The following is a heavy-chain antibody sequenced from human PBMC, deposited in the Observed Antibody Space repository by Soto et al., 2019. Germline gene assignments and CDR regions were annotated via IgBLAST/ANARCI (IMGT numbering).Heavy chain of an antibody. CDR2: ICHSGSP. V-gene: IGHV4-4*02. D-gene: IGHD3-16*01. Sequence: QVQLQESGPGLVKPSGTLSLTCAASSGSIFTTNWWSWVRQSPGRGLQWIGDICHSGSPKYNPSLKSRVTISIDKSEDRLFLNLTSVTAADTAVYYCARKPDVATAKVGGGYVFDVWGQGTMVTVSS. J-gene: IGHJ3*01. CDR3: ARKPDVATAKVGGGYVFDV. CDR1: SGSIFTTNW.